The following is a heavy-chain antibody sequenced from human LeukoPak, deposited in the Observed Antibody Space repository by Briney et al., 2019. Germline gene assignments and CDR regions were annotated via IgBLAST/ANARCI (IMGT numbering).Heavy chain of an antibody. V-gene: IGHV4-39*01. CDR3: ARLIGLGEVSPYFDS. J-gene: IGHJ4*02. Sequence: PSETLSLTCTVSGVSITIRGFYWGWIRQPPGKGLEWIGTTYYSGSTYCNPSLKSRATISVDTSKHQLSLKLTSVTAPETAVYYCARLIGLGEVSPYFDSWGQGRLVTVSS. CDR2: TYYSGST. D-gene: IGHD3-16*02. CDR1: GVSITIRGFY.